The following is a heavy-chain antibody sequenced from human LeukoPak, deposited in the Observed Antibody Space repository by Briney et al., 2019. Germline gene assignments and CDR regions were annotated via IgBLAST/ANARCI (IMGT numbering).Heavy chain of an antibody. CDR3: ANRGFSYALDH. V-gene: IGHV3-33*06. CDR1: GFIFSSYG. J-gene: IGHJ4*02. Sequence: PGGSLRLSCAASGFIFSSYGMHWVRQAPGKGLEWVAVIWYDGSKTYYADSVQGRFTISRDNSKSTLYLQMNTLRAEDTAVYYCANRGFSYALDHWGQGTLVTVSS. CDR2: IWYDGSKT. D-gene: IGHD5-18*01.